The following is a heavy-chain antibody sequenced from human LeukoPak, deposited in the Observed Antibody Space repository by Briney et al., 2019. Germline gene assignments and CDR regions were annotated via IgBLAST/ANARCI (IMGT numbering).Heavy chain of an antibody. CDR1: GFTFGDYA. J-gene: IGHJ4*02. D-gene: IGHD3-16*02. CDR2: IRSKAYGGTT. CDR3: TSTYDYVWGSYRPFDY. V-gene: IGHV3-49*03. Sequence: GGSLRLSCTASGFTFGDYAMSWFRQAPGKGLEWVGFIRSKAYGGTTEYAASVKGRFTISREDSKSIAYLQMNSLKTEDTAVYYCTSTYDYVWGSYRPFDYWGQGTLVTVSS.